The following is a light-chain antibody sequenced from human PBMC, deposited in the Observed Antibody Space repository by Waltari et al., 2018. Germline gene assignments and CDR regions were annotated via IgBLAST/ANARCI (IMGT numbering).Light chain of an antibody. CDR1: SSDVGSYNL. Sequence: QSALTQPASVSGSPGQSITISCPGTSSDVGSYNLVSWYHQHPGKAPKLTIYEGSKRPSGVSNRFSGSKSGNTASLRISGLQAEDEADYYCCSYAGSSTFEVFGGGTKLTVL. CDR3: CSYAGSSTFEV. J-gene: IGLJ2*01. CDR2: EGS. V-gene: IGLV2-23*03.